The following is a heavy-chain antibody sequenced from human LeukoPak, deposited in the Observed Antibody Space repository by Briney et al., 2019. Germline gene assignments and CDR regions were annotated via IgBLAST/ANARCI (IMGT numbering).Heavy chain of an antibody. CDR2: IYDSGST. V-gene: IGHV4-61*01. D-gene: IGHD3-16*01. J-gene: IGHJ5*02. CDR1: GGSISSSSYY. CDR3: ARSLITANWFDP. Sequence: SETLSLTCTVSGGSISSSSYYWTWIRQPPGKGLEWIGYIYDSGSTNYNPSLKSRVTLSLDTPKNQFSLRLTSVTAADTAVYFCARSLITANWFDPWGQGTLVTVSS.